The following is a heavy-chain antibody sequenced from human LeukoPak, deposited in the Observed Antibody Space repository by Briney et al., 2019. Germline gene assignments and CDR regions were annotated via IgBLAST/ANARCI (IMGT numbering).Heavy chain of an antibody. CDR3: PRERYYYDSSGSYYFDY. J-gene: IGHJ4*02. D-gene: IGHD3-22*01. CDR1: GFTFSSYA. V-gene: IGHV3-30-3*01. CDR2: ISYDGSNK. Sequence: PGRSLRLSCAASGFTFSSYATHWVRQAPGKGLEWVAVISYDGSNKYYADSVKGRFTISRDNSKNTLYLQMNSLRAEDTAVYYCPRERYYYDSSGSYYFDYWGQGTLVTVSS.